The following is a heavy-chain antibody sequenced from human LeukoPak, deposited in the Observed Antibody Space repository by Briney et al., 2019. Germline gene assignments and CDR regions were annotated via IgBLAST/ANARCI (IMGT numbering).Heavy chain of an antibody. D-gene: IGHD3-22*01. CDR2: IYYSGST. J-gene: IGHJ4*02. V-gene: IGHV4-39*01. CDR3: ARGSSMSYYDSSGYRYYFDY. Sequence: PAETLSLTRTVSGVSISSSSYYWGWIPQPRGRGLEWLGSIYYSGSTYYNPSLKSRVTISVDTSKNQFSLKLSSVTAADTAVYYCARGSSMSYYDSSGYRYYFDYWGQGTLVTVSS. CDR1: GVSISSSSYY.